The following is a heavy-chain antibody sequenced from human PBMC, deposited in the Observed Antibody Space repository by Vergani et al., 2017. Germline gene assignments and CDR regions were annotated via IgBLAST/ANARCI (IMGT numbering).Heavy chain of an antibody. CDR2: ISSSSNYR. D-gene: IGHD2-15*01. V-gene: IGHV3-11*06. Sequence: QVQLVESGGGLVKPGGSLRLSCAASEFTFSDYYMSWIRQAPGKGLEWISYISSSSNYRHYADSVKGRFTISRDNAKNSLYLQMNSLRAEDTAVYYCARVLCSGGSCYVDYWGQGTLVTVSS. CDR3: ARVLCSGGSCYVDY. J-gene: IGHJ4*02. CDR1: EFTFSDYY.